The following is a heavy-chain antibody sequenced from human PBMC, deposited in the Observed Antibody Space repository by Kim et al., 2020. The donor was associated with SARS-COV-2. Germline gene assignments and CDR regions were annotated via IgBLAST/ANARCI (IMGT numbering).Heavy chain of an antibody. D-gene: IGHD6-13*01. CDR2: ISWNSGSI. Sequence: GGSLRLSCAASGFTFDDYAMHWVRQAPGKGLEWVSGISWNSGSIGYADSVKGRFTISRDNAKNSLYLQMNSLRAEDTALYYCAKDAQQQLVLADWCQGTLVTVSS. J-gene: IGHJ4*02. CDR3: AKDAQQQLVLAD. V-gene: IGHV3-9*01. CDR1: GFTFDDYA.